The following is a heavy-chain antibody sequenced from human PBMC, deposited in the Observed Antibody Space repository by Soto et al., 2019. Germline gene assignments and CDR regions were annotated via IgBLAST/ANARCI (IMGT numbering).Heavy chain of an antibody. J-gene: IGHJ5*02. CDR2: IIPIFGTA. D-gene: IGHD2-2*01. CDR1: GGTFISYA. Sequence: SVKVSCKASGGTFISYAIIWGRQAPGQGLEWMGGIIPIFGTANYAQKFQGRVTITADKSTSTAYMELSSLRSEDTAVYYCARDHRTFIGYCSSTSCPSRGWFDPWGQGTLVTVSS. CDR3: ARDHRTFIGYCSSTSCPSRGWFDP. V-gene: IGHV1-69*06.